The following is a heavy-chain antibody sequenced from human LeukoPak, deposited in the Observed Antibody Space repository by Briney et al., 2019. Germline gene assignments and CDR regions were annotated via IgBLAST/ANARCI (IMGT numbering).Heavy chain of an antibody. Sequence: GSLRLSCAAAGFTVSTSAMSWVRQAPGKGLEWVSAISGSGGSTYYADSVKGRFTISRDNSKNTLYLQMNSLRAEDTAVYYCAKHSQWLVPLDYWGQGTLVTVSS. J-gene: IGHJ4*02. CDR2: ISGSGGST. V-gene: IGHV3-23*01. CDR3: AKHSQWLVPLDY. CDR1: GFTVSTSA. D-gene: IGHD6-19*01.